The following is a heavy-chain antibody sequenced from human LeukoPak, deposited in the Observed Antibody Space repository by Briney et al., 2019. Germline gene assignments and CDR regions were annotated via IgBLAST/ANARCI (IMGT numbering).Heavy chain of an antibody. Sequence: ASVNVSCKASGYTFTGYYMHWVRQAPGQGLEWMGWINPNSGGTNYAQKFQGRVTMTRDTSISTAYMELSRLRSDDTAVYYCARGGTAMPDGDYFDYWGQGTLVTVSS. J-gene: IGHJ4*02. D-gene: IGHD5-18*01. CDR2: INPNSGGT. V-gene: IGHV1-2*02. CDR3: ARGGTAMPDGDYFDY. CDR1: GYTFTGYY.